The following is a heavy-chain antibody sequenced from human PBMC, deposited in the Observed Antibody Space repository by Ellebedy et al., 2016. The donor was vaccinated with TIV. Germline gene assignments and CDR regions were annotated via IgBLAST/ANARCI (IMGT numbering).Heavy chain of an antibody. Sequence: GESLKISCTASGFTFGDYAMSWVCQAPGKGLEWVGFIRSKAYGGTTEYAASVKGRFTISRDDSKSIAYLQMNSLKTEDTAVYYCTREKESCGGDCDAFDIWGQGTMVTVSS. CDR2: IRSKAYGGTT. CDR3: TREKESCGGDCDAFDI. CDR1: GFTFGDYA. V-gene: IGHV3-49*04. J-gene: IGHJ3*02. D-gene: IGHD2-21*02.